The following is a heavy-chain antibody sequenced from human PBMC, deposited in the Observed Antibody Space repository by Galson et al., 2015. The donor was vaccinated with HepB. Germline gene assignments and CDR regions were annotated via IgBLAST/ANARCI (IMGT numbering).Heavy chain of an antibody. Sequence: SVKVSCKASGYTFTVYFVHWVRQAPGQGLDWMGWINPNSGDTSYAQKFQGRVTMTGDTSISTVYMELSRLRSDDTAVYYCAKDGEDYYDSSGYYADAFDIWGQGTMVTVSS. V-gene: IGHV1-2*02. CDR3: AKDGEDYYDSSGYYADAFDI. J-gene: IGHJ3*02. CDR2: INPNSGDT. CDR1: GYTFTVYF. D-gene: IGHD3-22*01.